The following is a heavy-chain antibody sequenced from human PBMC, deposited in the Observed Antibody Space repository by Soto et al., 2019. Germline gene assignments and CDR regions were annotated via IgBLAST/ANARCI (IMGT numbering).Heavy chain of an antibody. V-gene: IGHV4-34*01. D-gene: IGHD6-13*01. CDR2: INHSGST. CDR1: GGSFSGYY. Sequence: KPSETLSLTCAVYGGSFSGYYWSWIRQPPGKGLEWIGEINHSGSTNYNPPLKSRVTISVDTSKSQFSLKLSSVTAADTAVYYCARGGLIAAAATIGYFDYWGQGTLVTVSS. J-gene: IGHJ4*02. CDR3: ARGGLIAAAATIGYFDY.